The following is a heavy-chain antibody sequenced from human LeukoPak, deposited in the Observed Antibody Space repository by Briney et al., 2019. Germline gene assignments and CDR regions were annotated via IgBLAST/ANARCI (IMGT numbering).Heavy chain of an antibody. Sequence: SVKVSCKASGGTFSSYAISWVRQAPGQGLEWMGGIIPIFGTANYAQKFQGRVTITADESTSTAYMELSSLRSEDTAVYYCAGDRHYYGSGSCYSHFDYWGQGTLVTVSS. CDR3: AGDRHYYGSGSCYSHFDY. J-gene: IGHJ4*02. CDR1: GGTFSSYA. V-gene: IGHV1-69*01. CDR2: IIPIFGTA. D-gene: IGHD3-10*01.